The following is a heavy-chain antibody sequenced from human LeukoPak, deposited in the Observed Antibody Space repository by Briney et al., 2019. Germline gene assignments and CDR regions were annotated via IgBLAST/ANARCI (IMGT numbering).Heavy chain of an antibody. D-gene: IGHD2-21*02. CDR1: GGSISSGGYS. CDR3: ARGSGRGGDCYYGY. CDR2: IYHSGST. Sequence: SETLSLTCAVSGGSISSGGYSWSWIRQPPGKGLEWIGYIYHSGSTYYNPSLKSRVTISVDRSKNQFSLKLSSVTAADTAVYYCARGSGRGGDCYYGYWGQGTLVTVSS. J-gene: IGHJ4*02. V-gene: IGHV4-30-2*01.